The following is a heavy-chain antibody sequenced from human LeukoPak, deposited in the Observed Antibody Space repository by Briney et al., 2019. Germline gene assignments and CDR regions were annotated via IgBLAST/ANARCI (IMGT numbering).Heavy chain of an antibody. CDR3: ARGGGLDV. V-gene: IGHV3-7*03. CDR1: GFTFSSYW. J-gene: IGHJ6*02. D-gene: IGHD3-16*01. Sequence: GGSLRLSCAASGFTFSSYWMNWARQAPGKGLEWVASINHNGNVNYYVDSVKGRFTISRDNAKNSLYLQMSNLRSEDTAVYFCARGGGLDVWGQGATVTVSS. CDR2: INHNGNVN.